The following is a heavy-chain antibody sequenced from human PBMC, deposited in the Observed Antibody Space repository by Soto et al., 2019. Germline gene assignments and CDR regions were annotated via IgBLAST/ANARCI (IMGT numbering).Heavy chain of an antibody. J-gene: IGHJ4*02. D-gene: IGHD3-22*01. Sequence: QPGGSLRLSCAASGFTFSRYAMSWVRQAPGKGLEWASAISGSGASTYYADAVKGRFTISRDNSKNTLYLQMNSLRAEDTAVYYCAKHYDSSGYWPNYWGQGTLVTVSS. V-gene: IGHV3-23*01. CDR3: AKHYDSSGYWPNY. CDR1: GFTFSRYA. CDR2: ISGSGAST.